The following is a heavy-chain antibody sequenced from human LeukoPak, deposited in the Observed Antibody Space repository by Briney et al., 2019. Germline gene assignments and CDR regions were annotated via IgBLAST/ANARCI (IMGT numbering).Heavy chain of an antibody. CDR1: GYTFTGYY. J-gene: IGHJ6*03. CDR2: INPNSGGT. CDR3: ARGATVTTYHYYYMDV. V-gene: IGHV1-2*02. D-gene: IGHD4-11*01. Sequence: ASVKVSCKASGYTFTGYYMHWVRQAPGQGLEWMGWINPNSGGTNYAQKFQGRVTMTRDTSISTAYMELSRLRSDDTAVYYCARGATVTTYHYYYMDVWGKGTTATVSS.